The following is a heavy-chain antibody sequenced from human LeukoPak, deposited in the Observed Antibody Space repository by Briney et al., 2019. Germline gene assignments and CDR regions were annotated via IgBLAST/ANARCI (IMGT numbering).Heavy chain of an antibody. V-gene: IGHV3-13*01. Sequence: GGSLRLSCAASGFTFRSYDMHWVRQATGKGLEWVSGIGTAGEIYYPGSVKGRFTISRENAKNSLYLQMNSLRAGDTAVYYCARATYSSTWYSRYFDLWGRGTLVTVSS. CDR2: IGTAGEI. D-gene: IGHD6-13*01. CDR3: ARATYSSTWYSRYFDL. CDR1: GFTFRSYD. J-gene: IGHJ2*01.